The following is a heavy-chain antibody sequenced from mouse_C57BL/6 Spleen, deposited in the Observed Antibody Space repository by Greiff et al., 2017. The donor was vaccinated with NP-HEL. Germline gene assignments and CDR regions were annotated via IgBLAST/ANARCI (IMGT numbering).Heavy chain of an antibody. D-gene: IGHD1-1*01. CDR3: ARPGVYYGSRYFDY. Sequence: EVQRVESGGGLVKPGGSLKLSCAASGFTFSDYGMHWVRQAPEKGLEWVAYISSGSSTIYYADTVKGRFTISRDNAKNTLFLQMTSLRSEDTAMYYCARPGVYYGSRYFDYWGQGTTLTVSS. CDR2: ISSGSSTI. J-gene: IGHJ2*01. V-gene: IGHV5-17*01. CDR1: GFTFSDYG.